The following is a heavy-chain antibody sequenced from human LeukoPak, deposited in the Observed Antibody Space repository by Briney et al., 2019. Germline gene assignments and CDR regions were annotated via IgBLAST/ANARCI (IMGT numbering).Heavy chain of an antibody. CDR3: ATIVVRGSQSWFDP. V-gene: IGHV4-34*08. Sequence: GSLRLSCAASGFTFSSYEMNWVRQSPGTGLEWIGEINHRGTTNYNPSFKSRVTMSADMSKNEFSLKMNSLTAADTAVYYCATIVVRGSQSWFDPWGQGTLVTVSS. D-gene: IGHD3-10*01. CDR1: GFTFSSYE. J-gene: IGHJ5*02. CDR2: INHRGTT.